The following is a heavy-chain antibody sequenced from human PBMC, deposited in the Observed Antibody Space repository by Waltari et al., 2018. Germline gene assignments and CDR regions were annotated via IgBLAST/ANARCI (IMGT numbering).Heavy chain of an antibody. CDR2: TYYRSQWRN. CDR3: ARGKFTAFDI. V-gene: IGHV6-1*01. J-gene: IGHJ3*02. Sequence: QVQLQQSGPGLVKPSQTLSLTCAVSGDSLFTTSVAWTWLRQSPSRGLGWLGRTYYRSQWRNDYALSVKGRITVNPDTSKNHFSLQLDSVTPDDTAVYYCARGKFTAFDIWGQGTMVTVSS. CDR1: GDSLFTTSVA.